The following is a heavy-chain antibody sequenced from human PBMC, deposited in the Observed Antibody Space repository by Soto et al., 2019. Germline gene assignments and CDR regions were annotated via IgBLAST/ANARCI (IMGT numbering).Heavy chain of an antibody. CDR1: GFTFTSSA. CDR2: IVVGSGNT. D-gene: IGHD3-10*01. J-gene: IGHJ4*02. CDR3: ARSTGITMVRGVIITPEIDY. V-gene: IGHV1-58*02. Sequence: SVKVSCKASGFTFTSSAMQWVRQARGQRLEWIGWIVVGSGNTNYAQKFQERVTITRDMSTSTAYMELSSLRSEDTAVYYCARSTGITMVRGVIITPEIDYWGQGTLVPVSS.